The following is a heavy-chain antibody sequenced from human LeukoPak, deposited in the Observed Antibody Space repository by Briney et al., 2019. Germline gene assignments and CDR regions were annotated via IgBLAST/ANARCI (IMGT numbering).Heavy chain of an antibody. Sequence: SETLSLTCTVSGGSISSYYLSWIRQTAGKGLEWIGRISFSGSTNYNPSLKSRLTVSLDTSKKQFSLQLNSVTAADTAVYYCASSYGLGSYSLYVYWGQGTLVTVSS. J-gene: IGHJ4*02. CDR3: ASSYGLGSYSLYVY. V-gene: IGHV4-4*07. CDR1: GGSISSYY. D-gene: IGHD3-10*01. CDR2: ISFSGST.